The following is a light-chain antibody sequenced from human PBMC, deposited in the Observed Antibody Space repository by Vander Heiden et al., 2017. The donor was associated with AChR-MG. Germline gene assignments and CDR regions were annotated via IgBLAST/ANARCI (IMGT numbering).Light chain of an antibody. CDR2: DVS. CDR1: SSDVGDYDS. J-gene: IGLJ2*01. CDR3: SSYASTNTVV. Sequence: QSALTQPASVSGSPGQSITISCTGTSSDVGDYDSVSWYQQHPGKAPKLMIYDVSDRPSGISNRFSGSKSGNTASLTISGLQAEDEADYYCSSYASTNTVVFGGGTKLTVL. V-gene: IGLV2-14*03.